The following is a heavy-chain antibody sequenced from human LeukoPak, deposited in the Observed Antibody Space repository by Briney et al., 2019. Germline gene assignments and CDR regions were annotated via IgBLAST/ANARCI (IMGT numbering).Heavy chain of an antibody. V-gene: IGHV3-23*01. J-gene: IGHJ4*02. Sequence: GGSLRPSCAASGFTFTNYEMSWVRQAPGKGLEWVSSISNSGGSTYYADSVKGRFTISRDNSKNTLYLQMNSLRAEDTAVYYCAKEGFDSWGQGTLVTVSS. CDR2: ISNSGGST. CDR3: AKEGFDS. CDR1: GFTFTNYE.